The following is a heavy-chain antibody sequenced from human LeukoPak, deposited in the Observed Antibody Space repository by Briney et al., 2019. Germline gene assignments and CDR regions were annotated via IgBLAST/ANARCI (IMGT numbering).Heavy chain of an antibody. V-gene: IGHV4-59*01. D-gene: IGHD3-16*01. J-gene: IGHJ2*01. Sequence: SETLSLTCTVSGGSISSYYWSWIRQPPGKGLEWIGYIYYSGSTNYNPSLKSRVTISVDTPKNQLSLKLSSVTAADTAVYYCARIRAGCFDLWGRGTLVTVSS. CDR3: ARIRAGCFDL. CDR2: IYYSGST. CDR1: GGSISSYY.